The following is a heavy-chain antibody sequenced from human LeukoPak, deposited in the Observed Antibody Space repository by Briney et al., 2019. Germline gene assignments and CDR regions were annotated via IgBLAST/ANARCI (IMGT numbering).Heavy chain of an antibody. CDR1: GFTFSSYA. J-gene: IGHJ4*02. D-gene: IGHD4-17*01. Sequence: PGGFLRLSCAASGFTFSSYAMHWVRQAPGKGLEWVAVISYDGSNKYYADSVKGRFTISRDNPKNTLYLQMNSLRAEDTAVYYCARLSHDYGDYPKAEELYWGQGTLVTVSS. CDR2: ISYDGSNK. V-gene: IGHV3-30-3*01. CDR3: ARLSHDYGDYPKAEELY.